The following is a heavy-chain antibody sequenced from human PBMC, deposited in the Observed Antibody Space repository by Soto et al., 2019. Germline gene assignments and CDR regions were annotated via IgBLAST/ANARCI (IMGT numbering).Heavy chain of an antibody. CDR1: GFSFRSYW. J-gene: IGHJ6*03. CDR2: IKQDGSEK. CDR3: ARATNKGYCSSPSCYEGVGNYYYYMDV. Sequence: PGGSLRLSCAASGFSFRSYWMSWVRQAPGKGLEWVANIKQDGSEKYYVDSVKGRFTISRDNAKNSLYLQMNSLRAEDTAVYYCARATNKGYCSSPSCYEGVGNYYYYMDVWGKGTTVTVSS. V-gene: IGHV3-7*01. D-gene: IGHD2-2*01.